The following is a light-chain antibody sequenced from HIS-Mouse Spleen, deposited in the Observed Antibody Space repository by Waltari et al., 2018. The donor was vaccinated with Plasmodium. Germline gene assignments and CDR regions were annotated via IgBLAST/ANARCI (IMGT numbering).Light chain of an antibody. V-gene: IGLV1-44*01. Sequence: QSVLTQPPSASGTPGQRVTISCSGSSSNIGSNTVTWYQQLPGTAPKRLIYSNNRRPSGVPDRFSGSKSGTSASLAISGLQSEDEADYYCAAWDDSLNGVVFGGGTKLTVL. J-gene: IGLJ2*01. CDR1: SSNIGSNT. CDR3: AAWDDSLNGVV. CDR2: SNN.